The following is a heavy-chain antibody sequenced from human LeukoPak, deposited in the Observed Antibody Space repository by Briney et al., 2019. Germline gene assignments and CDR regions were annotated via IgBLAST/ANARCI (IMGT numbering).Heavy chain of an antibody. Sequence: GGSLRLSCAASGFTFSSYGMHWVRQAPGKGLEWVAVISYDGSNKYYADSVKGRFTISRDNSKNTLYLQMNSLRAEDTAVYYCARHVRQWLQFETYYFDYWGQGTLVTVSS. V-gene: IGHV3-30*03. CDR1: GFTFSSYG. D-gene: IGHD5-24*01. CDR3: ARHVRQWLQFETYYFDY. J-gene: IGHJ4*02. CDR2: ISYDGSNK.